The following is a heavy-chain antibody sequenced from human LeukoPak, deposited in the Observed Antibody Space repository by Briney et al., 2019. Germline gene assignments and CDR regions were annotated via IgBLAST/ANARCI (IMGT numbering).Heavy chain of an antibody. D-gene: IGHD3-10*01. Sequence: PSETLSLNCAVYGGSFSGFYWSLIRQPPRKGLEWIGEINHSGSTNYNPSLKSRVTISVDTSKNQFSLKLSSVTAADTAVYYCADGDRGDYWGQGTLVTVSS. V-gene: IGHV4-34*01. J-gene: IGHJ4*02. CDR3: ADGDRGDY. CDR2: INHSGST. CDR1: GGSFSGFY.